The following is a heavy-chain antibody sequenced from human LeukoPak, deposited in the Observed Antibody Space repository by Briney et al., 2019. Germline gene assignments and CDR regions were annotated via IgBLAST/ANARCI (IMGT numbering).Heavy chain of an antibody. V-gene: IGHV3-53*01. J-gene: IGHJ4*02. CDR3: ARDLYYYDSSGYHHTNYFDY. Sequence: GGSLRLSCAASGFTVSSNYMSWVRQAPGKGLEWVSVIYSGGSTYCADSVKGRFTISRDNSKNTLYLQMNSLRAEDTAVYYCARDLYYYDSSGYHHTNYFDYWGQGTLVTVSS. CDR2: IYSGGST. CDR1: GFTVSSNY. D-gene: IGHD3-22*01.